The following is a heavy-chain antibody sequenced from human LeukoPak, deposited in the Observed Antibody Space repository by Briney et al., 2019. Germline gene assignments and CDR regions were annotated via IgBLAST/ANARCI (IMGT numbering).Heavy chain of an antibody. Sequence: GGSLRLSCAASGFTFSSYNMNWVRQAPGKGPEWVSSITSSSSYIYYADSVEGRFTISRDNAKNTLYLQIDSLRVGDTAVYYCARGRSSWYTDYWGQGALVTVTS. CDR3: ARGRSSWYTDY. J-gene: IGHJ4*02. V-gene: IGHV3-21*01. CDR2: ITSSSSYI. D-gene: IGHD6-13*01. CDR1: GFTFSSYN.